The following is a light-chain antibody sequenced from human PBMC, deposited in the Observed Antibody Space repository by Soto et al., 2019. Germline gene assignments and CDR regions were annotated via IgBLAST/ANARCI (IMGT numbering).Light chain of an antibody. V-gene: IGKV1-5*03. CDR1: QSISSW. CDR2: KAS. Sequence: DIQMTQSPSTLSASVGDRVTITCRANQSISSWLAWYQQKPGKAPKLLIYKASSLESGVPSRFSGSGSGTEFTLSISSLQPDDFATYYCQQYNSYSVFGQGTKLEIK. CDR3: QQYNSYSV. J-gene: IGKJ2*01.